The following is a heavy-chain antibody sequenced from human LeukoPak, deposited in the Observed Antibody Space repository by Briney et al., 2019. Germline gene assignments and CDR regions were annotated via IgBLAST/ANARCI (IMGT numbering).Heavy chain of an antibody. Sequence: ASVKVSCKASGYTFTGYYMHWVRQAPGQGLEWMGWINPSGGSTSYAQKFQGRVTMTRDTSTSTVYMELSSLRSEDTAVYYCARENVEMATGNAFDIWGQGTMVTVSS. CDR3: ARENVEMATGNAFDI. CDR1: GYTFTGYY. J-gene: IGHJ3*02. D-gene: IGHD5-24*01. V-gene: IGHV1-46*01. CDR2: INPSGGST.